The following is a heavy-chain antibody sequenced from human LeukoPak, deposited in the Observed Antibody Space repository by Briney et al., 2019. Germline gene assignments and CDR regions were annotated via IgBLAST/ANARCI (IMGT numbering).Heavy chain of an antibody. J-gene: IGHJ3*02. D-gene: IGHD5-24*01. V-gene: IGHV1-46*01. CDR1: GYTFSNYN. CDR3: ARVRDGYNEAYDI. CDR2: VNPSGDST. Sequence: ASVKVSCKASGYTFSNYNIHWLRQAPGQGLEWMGIVNPSGDSTNYAQNFQGRVTMTCDTSTSTVYMELSSLRSEDTAVYYCARVRDGYNEAYDIWGQGKMVTVTS.